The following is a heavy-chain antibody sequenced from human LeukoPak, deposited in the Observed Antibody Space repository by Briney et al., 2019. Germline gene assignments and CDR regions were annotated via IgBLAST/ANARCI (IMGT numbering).Heavy chain of an antibody. CDR2: INHSGST. CDR1: GGSLSGYY. CDR3: ARGDSSSWIRYYYMDV. J-gene: IGHJ6*03. Sequence: SATLSLTRALYGGSLSGYYWSWTSQPPGEGMEWIGEINHSGSTNYNPSLKSRVTISVDTSKNQFSLKLSSVTAADTAVYYCARGDSSSWIRYYYMDVWGKGTTVTVSS. V-gene: IGHV4-34*01. D-gene: IGHD6-13*01.